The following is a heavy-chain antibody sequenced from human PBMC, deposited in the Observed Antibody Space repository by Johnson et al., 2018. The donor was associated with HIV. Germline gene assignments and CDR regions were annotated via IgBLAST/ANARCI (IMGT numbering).Heavy chain of an antibody. CDR2: VKQGGSEK. CDR1: GFTFSSYW. CDR3: ATLNGHAFDI. Sequence: MLLVESGGGVVRPGGSLRLSCTASGFTFSSYWMSWVRQAPGKRLEWVANVKQGGSEKYSVDSVKGRFIISRDNANNSLYLQMNSLRAEDTAVYYCATLNGHAFDIWGQGTMVTVSS. V-gene: IGHV3-7*05. J-gene: IGHJ3*02.